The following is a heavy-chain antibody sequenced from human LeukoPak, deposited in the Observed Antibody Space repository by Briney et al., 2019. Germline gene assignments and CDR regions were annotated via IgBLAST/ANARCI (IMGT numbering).Heavy chain of an antibody. CDR2: INPHSGGT. CDR1: GYTFTGYY. V-gene: IGHV1-2*02. D-gene: IGHD4-17*01. CDR3: ARDMLPRTTVTTPGDY. J-gene: IGHJ4*02. Sequence: ASVKVSCKASGYTFTGYYMHWVRQAPGQGLEWMGWINPHSGGTKYAQKFQGRVTMTRDTSISTAYMELTSLRSDDTAVYYCARDMLPRTTVTTPGDYWGQGTLVTVSS.